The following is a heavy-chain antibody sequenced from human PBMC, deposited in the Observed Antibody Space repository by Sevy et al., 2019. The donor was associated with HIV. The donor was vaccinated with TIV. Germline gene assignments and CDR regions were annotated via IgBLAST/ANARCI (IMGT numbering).Heavy chain of an antibody. V-gene: IGHV1-69*13. D-gene: IGHD6-19*01. CDR2: IIPILGTV. CDR3: ARGGGNGWYYFDY. CDR1: GGTFSRYG. Sequence: ASVKVSCKASGGTFSRYGISWVRQAPGQGLEWMGGIIPILGTVNYAQKFQGRVTITAVESTKTAYMELSSLRSEDTAVYYCARGGGNGWYYFDYWGQETLVTVSS. J-gene: IGHJ4*02.